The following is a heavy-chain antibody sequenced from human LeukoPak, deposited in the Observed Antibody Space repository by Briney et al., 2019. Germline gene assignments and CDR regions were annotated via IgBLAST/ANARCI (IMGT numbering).Heavy chain of an antibody. D-gene: IGHD3-22*01. CDR3: ARHGDDSSGYYSD. CDR1: GYSFTSYW. CDR2: IYPGDSDT. V-gene: IGHV5-51*01. Sequence: GEALKISRKGSGYSFTSYWIGWVRQMPGKGLAWMGIIYPGDSDTRYSPSFQGQVTISADKSISTAYLQWSSLKASDTAMYYCARHGDDSSGYYSDWGQGTLVTVSS. J-gene: IGHJ4*02.